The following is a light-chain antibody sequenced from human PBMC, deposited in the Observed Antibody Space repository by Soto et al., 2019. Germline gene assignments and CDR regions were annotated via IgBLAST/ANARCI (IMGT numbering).Light chain of an antibody. V-gene: IGKV1-5*01. CDR2: DAS. CDR1: HSVRSW. CDR3: QHTFNSPPWT. Sequence: IHVTQSPATLSSSVGERVTITCRASHSVRSWLAWYQQRLGKAPKFLIYDASPLESGVPSRFSGSGSGTDFTLTIISLQSEDFASYFCQHTFNSPPWTFGQGTKVDIK. J-gene: IGKJ1*01.